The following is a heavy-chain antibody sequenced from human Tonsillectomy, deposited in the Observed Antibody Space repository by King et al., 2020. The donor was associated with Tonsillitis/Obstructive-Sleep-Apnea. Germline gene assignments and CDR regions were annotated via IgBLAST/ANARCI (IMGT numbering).Heavy chain of an antibody. V-gene: IGHV3-64*01. CDR2: IRNTGGSA. J-gene: IGHJ4*02. CDR3: ARLVHYYDFWNGYYATDGYFDY. CDR1: GFTFNNYA. D-gene: IGHD3-3*01. Sequence: VQLVESGGGLVQPGGSLRLSCVASGFTFNNYAMHWVRQAPGKGREYVSAIRNTGGSAYYANSVKGRFTISRDNSKNTLYLQIGSLRAEDMAVYYCARLVHYYDFWNGYYATDGYFDYWGQGTLVTVSS.